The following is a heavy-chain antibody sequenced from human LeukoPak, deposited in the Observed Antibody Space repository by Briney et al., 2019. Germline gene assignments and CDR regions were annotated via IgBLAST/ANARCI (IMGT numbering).Heavy chain of an antibody. CDR3: ARGYDDSGAFDY. CDR1: GGSISSGGSY. CDR2: ISYSGST. Sequence: PSQTLSLTCTVSGGSISSGGSYWTWIRQHPGKGLEWIGYISYSGSTYYNPSLKSRVTISVDTSKNQFSLKLSSMTAADTVVYYCARGYDDSGAFDYWGQGTLVTVSS. J-gene: IGHJ4*02. D-gene: IGHD3-3*01. V-gene: IGHV4-31*03.